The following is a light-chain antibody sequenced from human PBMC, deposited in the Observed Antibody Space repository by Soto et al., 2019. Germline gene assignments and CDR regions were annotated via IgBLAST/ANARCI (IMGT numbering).Light chain of an antibody. J-gene: IGKJ4*01. CDR3: QQYYYWPLT. V-gene: IGKV3-15*01. Sequence: EIVMTQSPATLSVSPGERATLSCWASQSVGSSLAWYQHKPGQAPRLVIYGASTRATGTPARFSGSGSGTEFTLTISSLQSEDFAVYYCQQYYYWPLTFGGGTKVEIK. CDR2: GAS. CDR1: QSVGSS.